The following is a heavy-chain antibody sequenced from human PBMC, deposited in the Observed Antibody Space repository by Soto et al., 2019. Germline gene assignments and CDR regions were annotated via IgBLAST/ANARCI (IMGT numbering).Heavy chain of an antibody. V-gene: IGHV3-21*01. J-gene: IGHJ4*02. Sequence: GGSLRLSCAASGFSFSSYSMNWVRQAPGKGLEWVSYISSSSSYMDSIESVKGRFTISRDNAKNSLYLQMNSLRAEDTAIYYCARECCSGASCYFIGFWGQGTLATVSS. CDR2: ISSSSSYM. D-gene: IGHD2-15*01. CDR1: GFSFSSYS. CDR3: ARECCSGASCYFIGF.